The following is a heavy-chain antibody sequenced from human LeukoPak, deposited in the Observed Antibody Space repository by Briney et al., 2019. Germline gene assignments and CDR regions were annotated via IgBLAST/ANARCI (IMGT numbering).Heavy chain of an antibody. CDR2: IYYSGRT. V-gene: IGHV4-39*07. CDR1: GGSLSSSSYY. CDR3: AGDRVYYDSSGYSFDI. D-gene: IGHD3-22*01. J-gene: IGHJ3*02. Sequence: SETLSLTCTVSGGSLSSSSYYWGWIRQPPGKGLEWIGSIYYSGRTYYNTSFKSRFTIPVDTSKNQFSLKLSSVTAADTAVYYCAGDRVYYDSSGYSFDIWGQGTMVTVSS.